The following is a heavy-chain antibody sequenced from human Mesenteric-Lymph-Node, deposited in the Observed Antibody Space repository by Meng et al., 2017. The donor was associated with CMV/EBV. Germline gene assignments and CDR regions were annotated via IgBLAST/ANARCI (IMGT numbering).Heavy chain of an antibody. D-gene: IGHD4-17*01. J-gene: IGHJ4*02. CDR2: IKEDGSET. V-gene: IGHV3-7*01. Sequence: AGSLRLSCKVSSITLSRSWMSWVRQAPGKGLEWVAKIKEDGSETYYVDSVKGRFTISRDKAKNSLYLQMNSLRAEDTAVYYWASQAHYGDPGYWGQGTLVTVSS. CDR3: ASQAHYGDPGY. CDR1: SITLSRSW.